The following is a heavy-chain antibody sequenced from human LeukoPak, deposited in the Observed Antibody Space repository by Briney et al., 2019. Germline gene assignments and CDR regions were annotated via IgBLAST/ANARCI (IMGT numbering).Heavy chain of an antibody. V-gene: IGHV1-46*01. CDR3: ARMGNAWYAEF. Sequence: GASVKVSCKASGYTFTSYYMHWVRQAPGQGLEWMGIINPSGGSTTYAQNFQGRVTMTRDTSTSAVYMELSSLRSEDTAVYYCARMGNAWYAEFWGQGTLVTVSS. D-gene: IGHD6-19*01. J-gene: IGHJ4*02. CDR2: INPSGGST. CDR1: GYTFTSYY.